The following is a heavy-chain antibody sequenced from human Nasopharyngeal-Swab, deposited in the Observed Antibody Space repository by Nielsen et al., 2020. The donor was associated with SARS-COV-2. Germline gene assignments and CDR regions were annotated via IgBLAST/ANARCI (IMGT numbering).Heavy chain of an antibody. CDR3: AQTYCGGDCYS. CDR1: GGSFSGYY. CDR2: INHSGST. Sequence: SETLSLTCAVYGGSFSGYYWSWIRQPPGKGLEWIGEINHSGSTNYNPSPKSRVTISVDTSKNQFSLKLSSVTAADTAVYYFAQTYCGGDCYSWGQGTLVTVSS. V-gene: IGHV4-34*01. D-gene: IGHD2-21*02. J-gene: IGHJ4*02.